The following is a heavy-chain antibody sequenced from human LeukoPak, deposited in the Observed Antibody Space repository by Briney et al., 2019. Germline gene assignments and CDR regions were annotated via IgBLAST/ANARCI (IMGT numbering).Heavy chain of an antibody. D-gene: IGHD1-1*01. J-gene: IGHJ4*02. V-gene: IGHV3-13*01. Sequence: GGSLRLSCAASGFTFSDYDMHWVRQATGKGLEWVSAIGTAGDTYYTGSVKGRFTISRENAKNSLYLQMNSLRAGDTAVYYCVRVAKERVGGVYYFDYWGQGTPVTVPS. CDR2: IGTAGDT. CDR3: VRVAKERVGGVYYFDY. CDR1: GFTFSDYD.